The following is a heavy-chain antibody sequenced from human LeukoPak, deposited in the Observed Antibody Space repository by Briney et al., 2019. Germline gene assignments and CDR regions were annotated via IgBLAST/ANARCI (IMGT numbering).Heavy chain of an antibody. CDR2: IYHSGST. V-gene: IGHV4-30-2*01. CDR1: GGSISSGGYS. CDR3: ARRNSLPFYYDSSGYLDY. D-gene: IGHD3-22*01. Sequence: PSEALSPTCAVSGGSISSGGYSWSWIRQPPGQGLEWIGYIYHSGSTYYNPSLKSRVTISVDRSKNQFSLKLSSVTAADTAVYYCARRNSLPFYYDSSGYLDYWGQGTLVTVSS. J-gene: IGHJ4*02.